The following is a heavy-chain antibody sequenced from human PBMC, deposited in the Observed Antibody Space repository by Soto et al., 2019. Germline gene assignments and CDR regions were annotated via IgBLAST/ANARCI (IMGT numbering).Heavy chain of an antibody. J-gene: IGHJ6*04. CDR2: IYYSGST. CDR1: GGSISSYY. D-gene: IGHD6-13*01. CDR3: ARLNSISWSRYYYDQLSV. V-gene: IGHV4-59*08. Sequence: PSETLSLTCTVSGGSISSYYWSWIRQPPGKGLEWIGYIYYSGSTNYNPSLKSRVTISVDTSKNQFSLKLSSVTAADTAVYYCARLNSISWSRYYYDQLSVWGKGTSDIVSS.